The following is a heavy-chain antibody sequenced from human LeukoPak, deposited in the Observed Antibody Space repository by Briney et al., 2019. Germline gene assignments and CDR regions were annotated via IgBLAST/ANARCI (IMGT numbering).Heavy chain of an antibody. Sequence: GGSLRLSCAASGLTFSSYTMNWVRQAPGEGLEWVSSISSSSSYIYYAESVKGRFTISRDDAKNSLYLQMNSLRAEDTAVYYCARGPQLHDAFDIWGQGTMVTVSS. J-gene: IGHJ3*02. CDR3: ARGPQLHDAFDI. CDR1: GLTFSSYT. CDR2: ISSSSSYI. D-gene: IGHD1-26*01. V-gene: IGHV3-21*01.